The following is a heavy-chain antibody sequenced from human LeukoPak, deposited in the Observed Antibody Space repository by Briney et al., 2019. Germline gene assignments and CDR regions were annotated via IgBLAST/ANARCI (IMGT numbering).Heavy chain of an antibody. D-gene: IGHD3-22*01. V-gene: IGHV1-2*02. CDR1: GYTFTGYY. CDR2: INPNSNDP. CDR3: ARAMNSWFLLDLDY. Sequence: ASVKVSCKASGYTFTGYYMHWVRQAPGQGLEWVGWINPNSNDPHYAQKFQGRVTMTRDTSFSTAYMALSSLRSDDTAMYYCARAMNSWFLLDLDYWGQGNLVTVSS. J-gene: IGHJ4*02.